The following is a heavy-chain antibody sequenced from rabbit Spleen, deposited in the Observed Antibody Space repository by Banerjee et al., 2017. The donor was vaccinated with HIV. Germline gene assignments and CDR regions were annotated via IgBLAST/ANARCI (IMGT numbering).Heavy chain of an antibody. CDR3: ARDGISFVSSGWGLTRLDL. V-gene: IGHV1S47*01. J-gene: IGHJ3*01. CDR2: IYNGDGST. CDR1: GFDFGSSYY. D-gene: IGHD4-1*01. Sequence: QEQLVESGGGLVQPEGSLTLTCKAAGFDFGSSYYMCWVRQAPGKGPEWIACIYNGDGSTYYASWVNGRFTISRSTSLNTVTLQMTSLTAADTATYFCARDGISFVSSGWGLTRLDLWGPGTLVTVS.